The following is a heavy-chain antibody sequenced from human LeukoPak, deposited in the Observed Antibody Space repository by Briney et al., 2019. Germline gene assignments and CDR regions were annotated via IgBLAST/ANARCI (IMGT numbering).Heavy chain of an antibody. CDR2: INHSGST. CDR1: GGSFSGYY. D-gene: IGHD2-2*01. Sequence: SETLSLTCAVYGGSFSGYYWSWIRHPPGKGLEWIGEINHSGSTNYNPSLKRRVTISVDTSKNQFALKLSSVTAADTAVYYCARGIWYCSSTSCYSGSYYYYGMDVWGKGTTVTVSS. J-gene: IGHJ6*04. V-gene: IGHV4-34*01. CDR3: ARGIWYCSSTSCYSGSYYYYGMDV.